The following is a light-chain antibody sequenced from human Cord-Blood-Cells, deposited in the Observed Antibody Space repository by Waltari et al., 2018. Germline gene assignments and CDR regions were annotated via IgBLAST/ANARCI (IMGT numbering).Light chain of an antibody. CDR2: AAS. J-gene: IGKJ4*01. V-gene: IGKV1-39*01. CDR1: QSISSY. Sequence: DTQMTQSPSSLSACVGDRVTITSRASQSISSYLHWYQQKPGKAPKHLIYAASSVQSGVPSRCSGSGSGTDFTLTISSLQPEDFATYYCQQSYSTPRTFGGGTKVEIK. CDR3: QQSYSTPRT.